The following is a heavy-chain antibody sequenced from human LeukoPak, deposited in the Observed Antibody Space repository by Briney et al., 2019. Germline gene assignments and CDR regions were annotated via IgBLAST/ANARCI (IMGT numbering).Heavy chain of an antibody. CDR2: IIPIFGTA. D-gene: IGHD5-12*01. CDR3: ATELRGYSFGYDS. J-gene: IGHJ5*01. V-gene: IGHV1-69*05. CDR1: GGTFSSYA. Sequence: ASVKVSCKASGGTFSSYAISWVRQAPGQGLEWMGRIIPIFGTANYAQKFQGRVTITTDESTSTAYMELSSLRSEDTAVYFCATELRGYSFGYDSWGQGTLVTVSS.